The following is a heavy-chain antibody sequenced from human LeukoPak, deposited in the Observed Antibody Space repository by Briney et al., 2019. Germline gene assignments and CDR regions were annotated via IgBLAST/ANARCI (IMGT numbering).Heavy chain of an antibody. J-gene: IGHJ3*02. CDR3: ATDPPWNDDSFDI. V-gene: IGHV3-7*01. CDR2: IKQDGSTK. D-gene: IGHD1-1*01. CDR1: GFTFSSFW. Sequence: PGGALRLSCAASGFTFSSFWMTWVRQAPGKGLEWVANIKQDGSTKYYVDAVKGRFTISRDNAKNSMYLQMNSLRAEDTAVYYCATDPPWNDDSFDIRGQGTMVTVSS.